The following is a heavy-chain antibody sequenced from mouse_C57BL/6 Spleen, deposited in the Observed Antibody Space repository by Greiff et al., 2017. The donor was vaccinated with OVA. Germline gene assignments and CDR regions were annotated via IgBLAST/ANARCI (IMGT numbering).Heavy chain of an antibody. V-gene: IGHV5-4*03. D-gene: IGHD2-1*01. CDR3: ARGGDGNYPYYYAMDY. CDR1: GFTFSSYA. J-gene: IGHJ4*01. CDR2: ISDGGSYT. Sequence: EVKLVESGGGLVKPGGSLKLSCAASGFTFSSYAMSWVRQTPEKRLEWVATISDGGSYTYYPDNVKGRFTISRDNAKNNLYLQMSHLKSEDTAMYYCARGGDGNYPYYYAMDYWGQGTSVTVSS.